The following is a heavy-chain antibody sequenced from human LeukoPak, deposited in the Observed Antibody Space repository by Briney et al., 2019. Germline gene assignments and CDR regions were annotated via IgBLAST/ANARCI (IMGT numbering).Heavy chain of an antibody. CDR1: GYTFTNYD. CDR2: MNPNSGST. Sequence: ASVKVTCKASGYTFTNYDSNWMRQATGQGLEWMGWMNPNSGSTGYAQKFQGRVTITADESTSTAYMELSSLRSDDTAVYYCARSITMVRGVIITGAHYWGQGTLVTVSS. D-gene: IGHD3-10*01. CDR3: ARSITMVRGVIITGAHY. J-gene: IGHJ4*02. V-gene: IGHV1-8*01.